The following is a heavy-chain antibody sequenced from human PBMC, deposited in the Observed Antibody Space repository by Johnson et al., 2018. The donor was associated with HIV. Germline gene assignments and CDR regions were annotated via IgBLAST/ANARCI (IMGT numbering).Heavy chain of an antibody. CDR3: AREQPITMIVVASKGDAFDI. CDR2: ISSSGSTI. D-gene: IGHD3-22*01. J-gene: IGHJ3*02. V-gene: IGHV3-11*04. CDR1: GFTFSSYW. Sequence: QVQLVESGGGLVQPGGSLRLSCAASGFTFSSYWMSWIRQAPGQGLEWVSYISSSGSTIYYADSVKGRFTISRDNAKNSLYLQMNSLRAEDTAVYYCAREQPITMIVVASKGDAFDIWGQGTMVTVSS.